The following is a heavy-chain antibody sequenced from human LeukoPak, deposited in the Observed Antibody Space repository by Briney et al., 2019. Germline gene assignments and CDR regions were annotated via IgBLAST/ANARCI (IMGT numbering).Heavy chain of an antibody. D-gene: IGHD3-3*01. CDR1: GCSLSTSGGG. V-gene: IGHV2-5*02. Sequence: ESGPTLVKPTRTLTLTCTFSGCSLSTSGGGVGWIRHPPGKAPEWLALIYWDDAKYYIPSLKDRLTITKDTSKNQVVLTLTNTDPVDAATYYCSHATTIFGVISTFNYWGQGTLVTVSS. CDR2: IYWDDAK. J-gene: IGHJ4*02. CDR3: SHATTIFGVISTFNY.